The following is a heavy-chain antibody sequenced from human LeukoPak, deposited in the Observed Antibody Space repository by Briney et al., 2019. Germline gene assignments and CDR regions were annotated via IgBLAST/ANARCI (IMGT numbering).Heavy chain of an antibody. V-gene: IGHV3-21*01. Sequence: GGSLRLSCEASGFNFNTYSMAWVRQAPGKGLEWVSIISRASESIFYADSVKGRFTISRDNAKNSLYLQMNGLRAEDTAAYYCARGATGTTRWFDPWGQGTLVTVSS. D-gene: IGHD1-7*01. CDR1: GFNFNTYS. J-gene: IGHJ5*02. CDR2: ISRASESI. CDR3: ARGATGTTRWFDP.